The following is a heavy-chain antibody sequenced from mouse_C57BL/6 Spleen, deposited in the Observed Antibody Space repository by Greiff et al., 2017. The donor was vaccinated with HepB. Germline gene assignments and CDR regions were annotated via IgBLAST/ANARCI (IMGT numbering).Heavy chain of an antibody. Sequence: EVMLVESGGGLVQPQGSLKLSCAASGFSFNTYAMNWVRQAPGKGLEWVARIRSKSNNYATYYADSVKDRFTISRDDSESMLYLQMNNLKTEDTAMYYCVRDAMDYWGQGTSVTVSS. CDR1: GFSFNTYA. J-gene: IGHJ4*01. CDR2: IRSKSNNYAT. V-gene: IGHV10-1*01. CDR3: VRDAMDY.